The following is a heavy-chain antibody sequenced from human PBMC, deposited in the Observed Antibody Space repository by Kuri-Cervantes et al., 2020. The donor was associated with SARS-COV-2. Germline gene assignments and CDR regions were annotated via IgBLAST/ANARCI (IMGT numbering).Heavy chain of an antibody. J-gene: IGHJ4*02. D-gene: IGHD2-15*01. CDR2: IKSKTDGGTT. CDR1: GFTFSNAW. Sequence: GESLKISCAASGFTFSNAWMSWVRQAPGKGLEWVGRIKSKTDGGTTDYAAPVKGRFTISRDDSKNTLYLQMNSLKTEDTAVYYCTTDILDPLYSKRLDYWGQGTLVTVSS. V-gene: IGHV3-15*01. CDR3: TTDILDPLYSKRLDY.